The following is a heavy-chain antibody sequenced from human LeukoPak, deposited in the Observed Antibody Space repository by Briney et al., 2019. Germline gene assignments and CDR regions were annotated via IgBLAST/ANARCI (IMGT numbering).Heavy chain of an antibody. D-gene: IGHD2-2*01. CDR3: ARVVVVVPDYYYYGMDV. V-gene: IGHV4-59*01. CDR1: GGSFSSYY. Sequence: SETLSLTCAVYGGSFSSYYWSWIRQPPGKGLEWIGYIYYSGSTNYNPSLKSRVTISVDTSKNQFSLKLSSVTAADTAVYCCARVVVVVPDYYYYGMDVWGQGTTVTVSS. J-gene: IGHJ6*02. CDR2: IYYSGST.